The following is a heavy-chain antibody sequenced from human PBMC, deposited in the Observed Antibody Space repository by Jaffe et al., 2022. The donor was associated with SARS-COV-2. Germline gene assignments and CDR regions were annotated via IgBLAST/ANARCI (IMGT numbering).Heavy chain of an antibody. CDR1: GFTFSSYA. J-gene: IGHJ4*02. CDR2: ISYDGSNK. V-gene: IGHV3-30-3*01. Sequence: QVQLVESGGGVVQPGRSLRLSCAASGFTFSSYAMHWVRQAPGKGLEWVAVISYDGSNKYYADSVKGRFTISRDNSKNTLYLQMNSLRAEDTAVYYCAKGGTVTTTLDYWGQGTLVTVSS. CDR3: AKGGTVTTTLDY. D-gene: IGHD4-17*01.